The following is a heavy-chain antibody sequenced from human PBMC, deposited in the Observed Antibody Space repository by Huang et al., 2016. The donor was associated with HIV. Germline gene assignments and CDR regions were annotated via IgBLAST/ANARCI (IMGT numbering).Heavy chain of an antibody. V-gene: IGHV5-51*03. Sequence: EVRLAQSRAEVKKPGESLKISCKASGYTFSRYWIGWVRQMPAKGLEWMGIIYVRDSDTSETRYSPSFRGQVTISADRSTNTSYLEWSSLKASDTAKYYFARRWELPGADAFDIWGQGTMVTVAS. D-gene: IGHD1-26*01. J-gene: IGHJ3*02. CDR1: GYTFSRYW. CDR3: ARRWELPGADAFDI. CDR2: IYVRDSDTSET.